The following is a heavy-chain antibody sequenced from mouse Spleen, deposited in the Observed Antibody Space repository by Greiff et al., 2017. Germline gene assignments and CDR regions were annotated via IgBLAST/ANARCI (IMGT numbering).Heavy chain of an antibody. CDR3: ARGNGYYVGFAY. CDR1: GYTFTDYY. J-gene: IGHJ3*01. V-gene: IGHV1-26*01. CDR2: INPNNGGT. Sequence: EVQLQQSGPELVKPGASVKISCKASGYTFTDYYMNWVKQSHGKSLEWIGYINPNNGGTSYNQKFKGKATLTVNKSSSTAYMELRSLTSEDSAVYYCARGNGYYVGFAYWGQGTLVTVSA. D-gene: IGHD2-3*01.